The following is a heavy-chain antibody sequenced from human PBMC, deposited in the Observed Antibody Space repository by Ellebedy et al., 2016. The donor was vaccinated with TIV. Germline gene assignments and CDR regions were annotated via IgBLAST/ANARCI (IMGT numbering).Heavy chain of an antibody. J-gene: IGHJ4*02. V-gene: IGHV4-39*01. CDR3: ARGWRGMATI. Sequence: MPSETLSLTCTVSGGSISSSSYYWGWIRQPPGKGLEWIGSIYYSGSTYYNPSLKSRVTISVDTSKNQFSLKLSSVTAADTAVYYCARGWRGMATIWGQGTLVTVSS. D-gene: IGHD5-24*01. CDR1: GGSISSSSYY. CDR2: IYYSGST.